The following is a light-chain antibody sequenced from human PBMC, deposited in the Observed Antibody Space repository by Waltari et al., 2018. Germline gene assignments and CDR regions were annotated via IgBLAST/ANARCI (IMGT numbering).Light chain of an antibody. J-gene: IGLJ1*01. CDR2: ANT. CDR1: RSNIGAGYD. Sequence: QSVLTQPPSVSGAPGQRVTIPCTGSRSNIGAGYDVPWYQQLPGTAPKLLIYANTNRPSGVPDRFSGSKSGTSASLAITGLQAEDEADYYCQSYDKSLYYVFGSGTKVTVL. CDR3: QSYDKSLYYV. V-gene: IGLV1-40*01.